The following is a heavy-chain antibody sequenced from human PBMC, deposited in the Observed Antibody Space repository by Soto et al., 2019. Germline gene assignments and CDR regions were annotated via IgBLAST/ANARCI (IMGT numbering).Heavy chain of an antibody. J-gene: IGHJ4*02. V-gene: IGHV3-30*03. D-gene: IGHD3-10*01. Sequence: QPGGSLRLSCAASDFDFSSYGIHWVRQAPGKGLEWVAASSYDGRETFYADSAKGRFTVSKEMSKNTAFLQMNALRHEDTAVYFCARDSGWPILNFDNWGQGTPVTVSS. CDR1: DFDFSSYG. CDR3: ARDSGWPILNFDN. CDR2: SSYDGRET.